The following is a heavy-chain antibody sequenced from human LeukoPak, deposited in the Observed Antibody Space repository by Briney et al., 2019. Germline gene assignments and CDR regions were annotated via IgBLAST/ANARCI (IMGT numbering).Heavy chain of an antibody. Sequence: GGALRLSCAASGFNFNNPWMSWVRQAPGKGLEWVGRIKSKSDGGTPDYAAPVKGRFAISRDDSKNTLYLQMNSLKTEDTAVYYCTTEGGWSFYFDYWGQGTLVTVSS. CDR1: GFNFNNPW. D-gene: IGHD2-15*01. CDR2: IKSKSDGGTP. V-gene: IGHV3-15*01. CDR3: TTEGGWSFYFDY. J-gene: IGHJ4*02.